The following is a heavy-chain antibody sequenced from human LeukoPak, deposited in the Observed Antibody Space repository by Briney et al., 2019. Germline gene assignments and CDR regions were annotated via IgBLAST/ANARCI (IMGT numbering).Heavy chain of an antibody. V-gene: IGHV1-18*01. Sequence: GASVKVSCKASGYTFTSYGISLVRQAPGQGLEWMGWSSAYNGNTNYAQKLQGRVTMTTDTSTSTAYMELRSLRSDDTAVYYCATHDILTGHYGMDVWGQGTTVTVSS. CDR1: GYTFTSYG. CDR2: SSAYNGNT. D-gene: IGHD3-9*01. CDR3: ATHDILTGHYGMDV. J-gene: IGHJ6*02.